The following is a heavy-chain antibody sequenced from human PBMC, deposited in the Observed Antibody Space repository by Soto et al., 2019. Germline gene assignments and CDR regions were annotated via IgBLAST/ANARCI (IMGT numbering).Heavy chain of an antibody. V-gene: IGHV4-59*01. CDR3: ARGGPYTATYYYYYGMDV. D-gene: IGHD2-21*02. CDR2: IYYSGST. CDR1: GGSISSYY. Sequence: SETLSLTCTVSGGSISSYYWSWIRQPPGKGLEWIGYIYYSGSTNYNPSLKSRVTISVDTSKNQFSLKLSSVTAADTAVYYCARGGPYTATYYYYYGMDVWGQGTTVTVSS. J-gene: IGHJ6*02.